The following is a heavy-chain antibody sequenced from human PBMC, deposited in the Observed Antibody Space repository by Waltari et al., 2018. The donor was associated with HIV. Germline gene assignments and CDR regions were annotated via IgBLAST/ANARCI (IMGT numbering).Heavy chain of an antibody. CDR3: ARRPRMAGFYLYYGMDV. J-gene: IGHJ6*02. CDR2: IYYTGTT. V-gene: IGHV4-39*01. D-gene: IGHD2-8*01. CDR1: GGSVINSDYY. Sequence: QLQLQQSGPGLVQPSETLSLTCTVSGGSVINSDYYWDFIRQSPGKGLEWIGNIYYTGTTFYNPSLKSRVTMSADLSKNQFSLRLRSVTAADTAIYYCARRPRMAGFYLYYGMDVWGQGTTVTVSS.